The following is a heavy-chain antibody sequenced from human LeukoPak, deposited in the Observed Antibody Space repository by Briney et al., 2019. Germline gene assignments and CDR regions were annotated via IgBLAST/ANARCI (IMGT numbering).Heavy chain of an antibody. CDR1: GGSISSYY. CDR3: ARSREGTKYYYYYMDV. J-gene: IGHJ6*03. V-gene: IGHV4-59*01. Sequence: PSETLSLTCTVSGGSISSYYWSWIRQPPGKGLEWIGYIYYSGSTNYNPSLKSRVTISVDTSKNQFSLKLSSVTAADTAVYYCARSREGTKYYYYYMDVWGKGTTVTVSS. CDR2: IYYSGST. D-gene: IGHD1-1*01.